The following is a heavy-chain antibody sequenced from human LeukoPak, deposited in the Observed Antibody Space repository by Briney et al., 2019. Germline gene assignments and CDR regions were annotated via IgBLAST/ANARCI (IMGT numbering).Heavy chain of an antibody. CDR1: GFTFSSYW. J-gene: IGHJ5*02. D-gene: IGHD6-13*01. CDR3: ARDPINKYSSSWYDP. V-gene: IGHV3-74*01. CDR2: INSDGSST. Sequence: GGSLRLSCAASGFTFSSYWMHWVRQAPGKGLAWVSRINSDGSSTSYADSVKGRFTISRDNAKNTLYLQMNSLRAEDTAVYYCARDPINKYSSSWYDPWGQGTLVTVSS.